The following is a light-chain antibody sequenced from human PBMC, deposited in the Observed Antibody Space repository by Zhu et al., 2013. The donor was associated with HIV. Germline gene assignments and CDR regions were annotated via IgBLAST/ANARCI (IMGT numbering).Light chain of an antibody. CDR3: QQLNSYPLT. J-gene: IGKJ4*01. V-gene: IGKV3-15*01. Sequence: EIVMTQSPATLSVSPGERATLSCRASQSVSSNLAWYQQKGGQAPRVVIYGASTRATGIPARFSGSGSGTEFTLTISSLQSEDFATYYCQQLNSYPLTFGGGTKVEIK. CDR2: GAS. CDR1: QSVSSN.